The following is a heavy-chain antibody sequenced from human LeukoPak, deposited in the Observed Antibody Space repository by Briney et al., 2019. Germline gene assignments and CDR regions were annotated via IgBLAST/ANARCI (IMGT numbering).Heavy chain of an antibody. D-gene: IGHD2-15*01. CDR3: AGRGWQLNTYNWFDP. Sequence: GGSLRLSCAAPGFTFSSYWMSWVRQAPGKGLEWVANIKQDGSEKYYVDSVKGRFTISRDNAKNPLYLQMNSLRAEATAVYYCAGRGWQLNTYNWFDPWGQGTLVTVSS. J-gene: IGHJ5*02. V-gene: IGHV3-7*01. CDR1: GFTFSSYW. CDR2: IKQDGSEK.